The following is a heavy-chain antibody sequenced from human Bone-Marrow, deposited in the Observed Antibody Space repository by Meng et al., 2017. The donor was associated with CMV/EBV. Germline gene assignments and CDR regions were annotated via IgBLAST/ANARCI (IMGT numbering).Heavy chain of an antibody. CDR2: IHNSANT. Sequence: SETLSLTCPVSADSLSNTNYYWGWIRQPPGKGLEWIGSIHNSANTFRNPSLGSRITMSIDTSKNHFSLKLSSVTVADTAVYYCARHGGDGVNSCSFDFWGQGTLVTVSS. D-gene: IGHD4-23*01. J-gene: IGHJ4*02. CDR1: ADSLSNTNYY. V-gene: IGHV4-39*01. CDR3: ARHGGDGVNSCSFDF.